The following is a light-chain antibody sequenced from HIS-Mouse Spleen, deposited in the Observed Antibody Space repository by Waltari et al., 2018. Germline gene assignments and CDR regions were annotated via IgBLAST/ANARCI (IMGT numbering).Light chain of an antibody. CDR2: EVS. J-gene: IGLJ2*01. CDR3: SSYAGSNNLV. Sequence: QSALPQPPSPSGPPGQSVTTPCTGPTGDVGGYNFVPWYQQHPGKAPKLMIYEVSKRSSGVPDRFSGSKSGNTASLTVSGLQAEDEADYYCSSYAGSNNLVFGGGTKLTVL. V-gene: IGLV2-8*01. CDR1: TGDVGGYNF.